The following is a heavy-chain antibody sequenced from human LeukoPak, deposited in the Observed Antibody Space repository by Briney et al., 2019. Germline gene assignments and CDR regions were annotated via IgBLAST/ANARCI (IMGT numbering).Heavy chain of an antibody. V-gene: IGHV4-38-2*01. CDR1: GYSISSGYY. J-gene: IGHJ4*02. CDR3: ARLFWGKYYFDY. Sequence: PSETLSLTCAVSGYSISSGYYCGWIRQPPGKGLEWIGSIYHSGSTYYNPSLKSRVTISVDTSKNQFSLKLSSVTAADTAVYYCARLFWGKYYFDYWGQGTLVTVSS. D-gene: IGHD7-27*01. CDR2: IYHSGST.